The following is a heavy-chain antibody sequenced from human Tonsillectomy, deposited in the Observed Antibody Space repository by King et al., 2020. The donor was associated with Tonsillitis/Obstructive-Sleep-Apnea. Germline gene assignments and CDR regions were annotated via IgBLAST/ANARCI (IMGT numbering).Heavy chain of an antibody. CDR2: IYYSGST. CDR1: GGSISSSSYY. CDR3: ARSESVLMVYAQGDSYYFDY. Sequence: QLQESGPGLVKPSETLSLTCTVSGGSISSSSYYWGWIRQPPGKGLEWIGSIYYSGSTYYNPSLKSRVTISVDTSKNQFSLKLSSVTAADTAVYYCARSESVLMVYAQGDSYYFDYWGQGTLVTVSS. D-gene: IGHD2-8*01. J-gene: IGHJ4*02. V-gene: IGHV4-39*01.